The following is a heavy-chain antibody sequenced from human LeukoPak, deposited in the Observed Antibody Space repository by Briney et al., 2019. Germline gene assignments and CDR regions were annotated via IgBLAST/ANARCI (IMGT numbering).Heavy chain of an antibody. CDR2: IYTSGST. V-gene: IGHV4-4*09. Sequence: WETLSLTCTVSGSICGYYCRWFRQPPGKGLAWIGYIYTSGSTNYNPSLERRVTISVATSKNQFSLDLQSMTAADTAVDYCARQKCTSASCLTRNAFDIWGQGTMVTVSS. CDR1: GSICGYY. CDR3: ARQKCTSASCLTRNAFDI. D-gene: IGHD2-2*01. J-gene: IGHJ3*02.